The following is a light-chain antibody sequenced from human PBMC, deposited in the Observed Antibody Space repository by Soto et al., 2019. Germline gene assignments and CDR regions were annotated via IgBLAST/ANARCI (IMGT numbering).Light chain of an antibody. CDR3: QHYNSYSEA. Sequence: DIRMTQSPSTLSGSVGDRVTITCRASQTISSWLAWYQQKPGKAPKLLIYKASTLKSGVPSRSSGSGSGTEFTLTISSLQPDDFATYYCQHYNSYSEAFGQGTKVDI. CDR1: QTISSW. CDR2: KAS. V-gene: IGKV1-5*03. J-gene: IGKJ1*01.